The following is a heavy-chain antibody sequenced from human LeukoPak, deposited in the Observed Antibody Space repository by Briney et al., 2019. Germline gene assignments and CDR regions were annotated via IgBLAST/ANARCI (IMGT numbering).Heavy chain of an antibody. D-gene: IGHD2-15*01. V-gene: IGHV3-30*02. CDR3: AKWGCSGGSCYPFDY. CDR2: IRYDGSNK. Sequence: PGGSLRLSCAASGFTFSSYAMNWVRQAPGKGLEWVAFIRYDGSNKYYADSVKGRFTISRDNSKNTLYLHVNSLRPEDTAVYYCAKWGCSGGSCYPFDYWGQGTLVTVSS. J-gene: IGHJ4*02. CDR1: GFTFSSYA.